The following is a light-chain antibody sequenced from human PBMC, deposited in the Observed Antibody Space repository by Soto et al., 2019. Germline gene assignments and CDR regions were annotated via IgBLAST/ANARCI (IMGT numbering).Light chain of an antibody. Sequence: QSVLTQPPSASGSPGQSVPISSTGTSREVRDSNYVSWYQHHPGKAPKLMTYEVTKRPPGVSDRFSGSKSGNTASLTVFGLQAEDEADYYCSSYAGTNNPYVFGTVTKVTVL. J-gene: IGLJ1*01. CDR2: EVT. CDR3: SSYAGTNNPYV. V-gene: IGLV2-8*01. CDR1: SREVRDSNY.